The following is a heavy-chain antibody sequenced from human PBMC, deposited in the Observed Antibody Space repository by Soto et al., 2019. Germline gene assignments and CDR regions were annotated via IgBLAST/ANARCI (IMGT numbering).Heavy chain of an antibody. D-gene: IGHD6-19*01. CDR2: INSDGSST. CDR3: ARDRERRVADYYYGMDV. J-gene: IGHJ6*02. CDR1: GFTFSNAW. Sequence: GGSLRLSCASSGFTFSNAWMHWVRQAPGKGLVWVSRINSDGSSTSYADSVKGRFTISRDNAKNTLYLQMNSLRAGDTAVYYCARDRERRVADYYYGMDVWGQGTTVTVSS. V-gene: IGHV3-74*01.